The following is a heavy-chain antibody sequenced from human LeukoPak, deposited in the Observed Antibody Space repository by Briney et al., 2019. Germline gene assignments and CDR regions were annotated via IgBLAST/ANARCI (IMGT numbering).Heavy chain of an antibody. J-gene: IGHJ4*02. Sequence: GGSLRLSCAASGFTFSNYGMHWVRQAPGKGLERVAVMSYDGNNKYHVDSVKGRFTISRDNSQNTLYLQMESLRPDDTGVYYCAKVREIMFRGPQDYWGQGTLVTVSS. V-gene: IGHV3-30*18. D-gene: IGHD3-16*01. CDR2: MSYDGNNK. CDR3: AKVREIMFRGPQDY. CDR1: GFTFSNYG.